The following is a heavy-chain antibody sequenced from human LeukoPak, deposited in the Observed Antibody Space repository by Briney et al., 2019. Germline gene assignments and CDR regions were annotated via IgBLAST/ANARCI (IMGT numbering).Heavy chain of an antibody. CDR2: IRYDGSNK. J-gene: IGHJ5*02. Sequence: GGSLRLSCAASGFTFSSYGMHWVRQAPGKGLEWVAFIRYDGSNKYYADSVKGRFTISRDNSKNTLYLQMNSLRAEDTAVYYCAKDLQGYYGSGGFDPWGQGTLVTVSS. CDR3: AKDLQGYYGSGGFDP. CDR1: GFTFSSYG. D-gene: IGHD3-10*01. V-gene: IGHV3-30*02.